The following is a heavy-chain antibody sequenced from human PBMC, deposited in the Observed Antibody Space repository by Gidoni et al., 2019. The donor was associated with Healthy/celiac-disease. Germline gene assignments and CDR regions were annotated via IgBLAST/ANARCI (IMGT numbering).Heavy chain of an antibody. J-gene: IGHJ5*01. Sequence: QVQLQESGPGLVQPSQTLSLTCTVSGGSLSSGSYYWNWVRQPAGKGLEWIGRIYTRWSNTYNPSLKSGVTITVDTTKNQFSLMLSSVTAADTAVYYCAGIGDSSSPVWFDYWGQGTLVTVSS. CDR1: GGSLSSGSYY. CDR2: IYTRWSN. CDR3: AGIGDSSSPVWFDY. V-gene: IGHV4-61*02. D-gene: IGHD6-6*01.